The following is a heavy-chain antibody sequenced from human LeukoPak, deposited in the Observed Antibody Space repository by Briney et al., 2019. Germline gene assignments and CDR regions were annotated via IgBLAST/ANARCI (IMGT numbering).Heavy chain of an antibody. Sequence: TSETLSLTCTVSGGSISIYYWNWIRQSPGKGLEWIGYIYNRGNTNYNPSLKSRVTISVDTSKNQFSLKLTSVTAADTAVYYCARDRELGYWGQGTLVTVSS. D-gene: IGHD1-26*01. CDR1: GGSISIYY. V-gene: IGHV4-59*01. CDR2: IYNRGNT. J-gene: IGHJ4*02. CDR3: ARDRELGY.